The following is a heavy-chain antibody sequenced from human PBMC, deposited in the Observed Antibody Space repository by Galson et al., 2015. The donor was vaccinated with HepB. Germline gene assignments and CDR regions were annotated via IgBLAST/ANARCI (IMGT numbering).Heavy chain of an antibody. V-gene: IGHV3-43*01. J-gene: IGHJ6*02. CDR3: VREGRNYNYGMDV. Sequence: SLRLSCAASGFSLDDYTMYWVRQAPGKGLGWISLIHWDGSSTYYADPVKGRFTISRENSKSSLYLQMNSLRTEDTALYYCVREGRNYNYGMDVWGQGTTVTVSS. CDR1: GFSLDDYT. D-gene: IGHD3-10*01. CDR2: IHWDGSST.